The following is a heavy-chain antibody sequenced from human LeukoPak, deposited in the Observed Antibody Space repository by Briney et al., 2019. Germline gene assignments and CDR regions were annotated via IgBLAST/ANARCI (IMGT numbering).Heavy chain of an antibody. J-gene: IGHJ4*02. Sequence: ASVKVSCKTSGYTFTNYYMHWVRQAPRQGLEWMGWINPNSGGTNYAEKFQGRVTMTRDTSISTAYMELSRLRSDDTAVYFCAPTNSWHYYFDYWGQGTLVTVSS. D-gene: IGHD6-13*01. CDR3: APTNSWHYYFDY. V-gene: IGHV1-2*02. CDR1: GYTFTNYY. CDR2: INPNSGGT.